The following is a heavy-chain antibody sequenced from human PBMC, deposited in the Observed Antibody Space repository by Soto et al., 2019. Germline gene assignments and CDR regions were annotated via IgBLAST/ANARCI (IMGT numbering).Heavy chain of an antibody. CDR3: ARAPTGIWFGELLCQDV. Sequence: ASVKVSCKASGYTFTSYGISWVRQAPGQGLEWMGWISAYNGNTNYAQKLQGRVTMTTDTSTSTAYMELRSLRSDDTAVYYCARAPTGIWFGELLCQDVWGQGTTVTVSS. D-gene: IGHD3-10*01. CDR1: GYTFTSYG. V-gene: IGHV1-18*04. CDR2: ISAYNGNT. J-gene: IGHJ6*02.